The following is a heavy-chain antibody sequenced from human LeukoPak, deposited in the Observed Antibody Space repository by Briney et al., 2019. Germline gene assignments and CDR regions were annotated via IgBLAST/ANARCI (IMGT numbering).Heavy chain of an antibody. V-gene: IGHV3-21*01. CDR3: AREVTGTPEFDY. Sequence: RSGGSLRLSCAASGFTFSSYWMSWVRQAPGKGLEWVSSISSVGDYIHYADSVKGRFIISRDNAKTSLYLQMDSLRAEDTAVYYCAREVTGTPEFDYWGQGTLVTVSS. J-gene: IGHJ4*02. CDR1: GFTFSSYW. D-gene: IGHD1-20*01. CDR2: ISSVGDYI.